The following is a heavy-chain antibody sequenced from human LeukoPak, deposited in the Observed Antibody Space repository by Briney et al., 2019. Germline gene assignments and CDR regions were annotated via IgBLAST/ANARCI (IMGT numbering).Heavy chain of an antibody. CDR2: IIPIFGTA. J-gene: IGHJ5*02. CDR3: ARDSDCSSTSCYNNWFDP. D-gene: IGHD2-2*02. V-gene: IGHV1-69*13. Sequence: ASVKVSCKASGGTFSSYAISWVRRAPGQGLEWMGGIIPIFGTANYAQKFQGRVTITADESTSTAYMELSSLRSEDTAVYYCARDSDCSSTSCYNNWFDPWGQGTLVTVSS. CDR1: GGTFSSYA.